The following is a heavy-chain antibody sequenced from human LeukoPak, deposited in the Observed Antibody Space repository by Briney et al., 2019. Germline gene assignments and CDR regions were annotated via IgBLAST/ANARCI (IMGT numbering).Heavy chain of an antibody. V-gene: IGHV1-2*02. D-gene: IGHD2-8*01. Sequence: ASVKVSCKASGYTFTGYYMHWVRQAPGQGLEWMAWINPNSGDTNSAQKFQGRVTVTRDTSISTAYMELSRLTSDDTAVYYCACLNTNTNNAFDIWGQGTMVTVSS. CDR3: ACLNTNTNNAFDI. CDR1: GYTFTGYY. CDR2: INPNSGDT. J-gene: IGHJ3*02.